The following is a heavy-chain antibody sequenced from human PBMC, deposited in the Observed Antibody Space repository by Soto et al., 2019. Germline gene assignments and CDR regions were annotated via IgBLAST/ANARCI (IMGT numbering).Heavy chain of an antibody. CDR3: ARAHWGGDCYSGVDY. CDR1: GYTFTGYY. V-gene: IGHV1-2*04. Sequence: QVQLVQSGAEVKKPGASVKVSCKASGYTFTGYYMHWVRQAPGQGLEWMGWINPNSGGTNYAQKFQDWVTMTRDTSISTAHIELSRLRSDDTAVYYCARAHWGGDCYSGVDYWGQGTLVTVSS. CDR2: INPNSGGT. D-gene: IGHD2-21*02. J-gene: IGHJ4*02.